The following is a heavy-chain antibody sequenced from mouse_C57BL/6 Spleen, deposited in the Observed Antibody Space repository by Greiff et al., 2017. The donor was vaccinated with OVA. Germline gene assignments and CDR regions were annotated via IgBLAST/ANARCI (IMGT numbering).Heavy chain of an antibody. Sequence: EVQLQQSVAELVRPGASVKLSCTASGFNIKNTYMPWVKQRPEQGLEWIGRIDPANGNTKYAPKFQGKATITADTSSNTAYLQLSRLTSEDTAIYCCASATGRFDYWGQGTTLTVAS. CDR2: IDPANGNT. J-gene: IGHJ2*01. V-gene: IGHV14-3*01. D-gene: IGHD4-1*02. CDR3: ASATGRFDY. CDR1: GFNIKNTY.